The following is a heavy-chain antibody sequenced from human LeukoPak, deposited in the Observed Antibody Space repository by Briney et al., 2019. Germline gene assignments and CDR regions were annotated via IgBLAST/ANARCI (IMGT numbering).Heavy chain of an antibody. V-gene: IGHV3-30*02. J-gene: IGHJ6*03. CDR3: AKYGSGTPYYYYYMDV. D-gene: IGHD3-10*01. CDR1: GFTFSSYG. Sequence: GGSLRLSCAASGFTFSSYGMHWVRQAPGRGLEWVAFIRYDGSNKYYADSVKGRFTISRDNSKNTLYLQMNSLRAEDTAVYYCAKYGSGTPYYYYYMDVWGKGTTVTVSS. CDR2: IRYDGSNK.